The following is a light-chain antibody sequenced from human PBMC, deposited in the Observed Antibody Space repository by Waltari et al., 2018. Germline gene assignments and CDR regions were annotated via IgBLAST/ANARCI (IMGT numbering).Light chain of an antibody. CDR2: GSS. CDR3: HQYSNLYT. V-gene: IGKV3-15*01. J-gene: IGKJ2*01. Sequence: EIVMTQSPATLSVSPGERATLSCRASQSVSTNLAWYQQKPGQGPRLLIYGSSTRATGIPARFGGSGAGTEFTLTISSLQSEDLAVYYCHQYSNLYTFGQGTKLEIK. CDR1: QSVSTN.